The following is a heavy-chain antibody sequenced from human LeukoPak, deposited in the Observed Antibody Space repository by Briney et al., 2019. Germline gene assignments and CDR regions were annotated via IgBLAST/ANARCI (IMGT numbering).Heavy chain of an antibody. V-gene: IGHV4-61*08. CDR3: ARVTAPDHDLLPGYYLDE. J-gene: IGHJ4*02. D-gene: IGHD3-9*01. Sequence: PSETLSLTCTVSGDSVTSGGYYWSWIRQPPGKGLEWITNICYSSSTRYNSSLRRRVTISIQTSKNQFSLKLSSVTAADTAVYYCARVTAPDHDLLPGYYLDEWGQGPLVTVPS. CDR2: ICYSSST. CDR1: GDSVTSGGYY.